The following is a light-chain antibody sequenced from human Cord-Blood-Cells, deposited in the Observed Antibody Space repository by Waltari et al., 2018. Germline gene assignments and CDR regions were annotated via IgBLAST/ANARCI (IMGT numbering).Light chain of an antibody. CDR1: SSNIGSNY. CDR3: SAWDDSLRV. CDR2: RNN. V-gene: IGLV1-47*01. Sequence: QSVLTQPPSASGTPGQRVTISCSGRSSNIGSNYVYWYQQLPGTAPKLLIYRNNQRPSGVPDRVSGSKAGTSASRAISGLRSEDEADYYCSAWDDSLRVFGGGSKLTVL. J-gene: IGLJ3*02.